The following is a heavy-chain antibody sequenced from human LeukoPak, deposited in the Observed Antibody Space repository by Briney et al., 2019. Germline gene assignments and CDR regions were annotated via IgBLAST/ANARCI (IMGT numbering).Heavy chain of an antibody. CDR2: INPSGGST. CDR3: ARDLGQLIYYYYGMDV. V-gene: IGHV1-46*01. CDR1: GYTFTSYY. J-gene: IGHJ6*02. D-gene: IGHD6-6*01. Sequence: ASVKVSCKASGYTFTSYYIHWVRPAPGQGLEWMGIINPSGGSTTYAQKFQGRVTMTRDTSTSTVYMELSSLKSEDTAMYYCARDLGQLIYYYYGMDVWGQGTTVTVSS.